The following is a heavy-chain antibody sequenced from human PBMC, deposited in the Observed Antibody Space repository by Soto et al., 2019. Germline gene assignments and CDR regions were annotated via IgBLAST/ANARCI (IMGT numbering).Heavy chain of an antibody. J-gene: IGHJ4*02. CDR1: GFSLSTSGVG. D-gene: IGHD3-10*01. CDR2: IYWDREY. CDR3: VRLLWFGELT. V-gene: IGHV2-5*02. Sequence: QITLKESGPTLVKPTQTLTLTCTISGFSLSTSGVGVGWIRQPPGKALDWLALIYWDREYHYSPSLKTRPTITKDTSKKQVVLTMTNMDPVDTSTYYCVRLLWFGELTWGQGTLVTVSS.